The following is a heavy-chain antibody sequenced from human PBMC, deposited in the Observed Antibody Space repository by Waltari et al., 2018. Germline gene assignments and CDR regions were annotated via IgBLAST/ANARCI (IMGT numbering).Heavy chain of an antibody. V-gene: IGHV4-59*01. CDR2: IYYSGST. CDR1: GGSISSYY. J-gene: IGHJ6*02. Sequence: QVQLQESGPGLVKPSETLSLTCTVSGGSISSYYWSWIRQPPGKGLEWIGYIYYSGSTNYNPSLKSRVTISVDTSKNQFSLKLSSVTAADTAVYYCARGGYCSSTSCYGMDVWGQGTTVTVSS. CDR3: ARGGYCSSTSCYGMDV. D-gene: IGHD2-2*01.